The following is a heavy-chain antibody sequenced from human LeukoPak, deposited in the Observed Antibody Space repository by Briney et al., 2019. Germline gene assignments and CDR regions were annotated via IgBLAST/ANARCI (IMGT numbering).Heavy chain of an antibody. D-gene: IGHD3-3*01. V-gene: IGHV3-23*01. CDR1: GFTSRNYA. CDR3: ARDFWATNYYYGMDV. CDR2: ISGSGDSV. Sequence: PGGSLRLSCAASGFTSRNYAMAWVRQAQGKGLECISAISGSGDSVRYADSVKGRFTISRDNSKNTLYLQMNNLRAEDTALYYCARDFWATNYYYGMDVWGQGTTVTVSS. J-gene: IGHJ6*02.